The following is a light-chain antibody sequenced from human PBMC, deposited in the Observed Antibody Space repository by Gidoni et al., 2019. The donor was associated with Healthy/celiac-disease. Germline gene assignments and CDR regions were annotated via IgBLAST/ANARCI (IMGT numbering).Light chain of an antibody. CDR2: GTS. CDR3: QSYDSSLSAYV. J-gene: IGLJ1*01. Sequence: QSVLTQPPSVSEAPGPRVTISCTGSSSNIGAGYDVHWYQQLPRTAPQHLIYGTSNRPSGVPDRFSGSKSGTSASRAITWLQAEDEADYYCQSYDSSLSAYVFGTGTKVTVL. V-gene: IGLV1-40*01. CDR1: SSNIGAGYD.